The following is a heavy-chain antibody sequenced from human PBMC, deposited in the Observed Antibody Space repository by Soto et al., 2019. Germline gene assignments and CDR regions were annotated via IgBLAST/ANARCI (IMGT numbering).Heavy chain of an antibody. CDR3: ARTMVEVYYYYGMDV. D-gene: IGHD2-8*01. J-gene: IGHJ6*02. CDR1: GFTFSSYE. Sequence: HPGGSLRLSCAASGFTFSSYEMNWVRQAPGKGLEWVSYISSSGSTIYYADSVKGRFTISRDNAKNSLYLQMNSLRAEDTAVYYCARTMVEVYYYYGMDVWGQGTTVTVSS. CDR2: ISSSGSTI. V-gene: IGHV3-48*03.